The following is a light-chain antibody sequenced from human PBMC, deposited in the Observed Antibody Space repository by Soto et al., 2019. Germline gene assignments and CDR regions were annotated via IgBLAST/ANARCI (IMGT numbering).Light chain of an antibody. CDR2: AAS. CDR1: QSISSY. J-gene: IGKJ5*01. CDR3: QQSYSTPIT. V-gene: IGKV1-39*01. Sequence: DLQMTQSPSSLSASVGDRVTITCRASQSISSYLNWYQQKPGKARKLLIYAASSLQSGVPSRFSGSGSGTDFTLTISSLQPEDFATYYCQQSYSTPITFCQRTRLEIK.